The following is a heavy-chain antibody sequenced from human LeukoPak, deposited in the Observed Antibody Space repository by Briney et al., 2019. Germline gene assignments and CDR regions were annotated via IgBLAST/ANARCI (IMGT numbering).Heavy chain of an antibody. V-gene: IGHV1-8*02. CDR1: GYTFTGYY. CDR3: ARGRVVTGYYYYGMDV. D-gene: IGHD4-23*01. J-gene: IGHJ6*02. Sequence: GASVKVSCKASGYTFTGYYMHWVRQAPGQGLEWMGWMNPNSGNTGYAQKFQGRVTMTRNTSISTAYMELSSLRSEDTAVYYCARGRVVTGYYYYGMDVSGQGTTVTVSS. CDR2: MNPNSGNT.